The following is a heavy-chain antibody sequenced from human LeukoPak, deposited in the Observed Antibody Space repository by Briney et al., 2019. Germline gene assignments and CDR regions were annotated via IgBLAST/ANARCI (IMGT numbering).Heavy chain of an antibody. D-gene: IGHD2/OR15-2a*01. CDR1: GFTFSSYA. J-gene: IGHJ4*02. V-gene: IGHV3-23*01. CDR2: ITGSGGST. CDR3: AKDVNMTDYFDY. Sequence: PGGSLRLSCAASGFTFSSYAMSWVRQAPGKGLEWVSAITGSGGSTYYADSVKGRFTISRDNSKNTLYLQMNSLRAEDTAVYYCAKDVNMTDYFDYWGQGTLVTVSS.